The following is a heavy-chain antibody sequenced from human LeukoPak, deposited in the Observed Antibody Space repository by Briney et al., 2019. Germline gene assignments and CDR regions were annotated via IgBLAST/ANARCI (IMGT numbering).Heavy chain of an antibody. Sequence: GGSLRLSCAASGFTVSSNYMSWVRQAPGKGLEWVSLISGDGGSTYYADSVKGRFTISRDNSKNSLYLQMNSLRTEDTALYYCAKDLREWLTHLDYWGQGTLVTVSS. CDR1: GFTVSSNY. CDR3: AKDLREWLTHLDY. J-gene: IGHJ4*02. V-gene: IGHV3-43*02. D-gene: IGHD3-3*01. CDR2: ISGDGGST.